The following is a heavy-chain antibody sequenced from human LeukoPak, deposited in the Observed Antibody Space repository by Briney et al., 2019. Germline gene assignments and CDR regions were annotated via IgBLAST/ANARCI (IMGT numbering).Heavy chain of an antibody. Sequence: SETLSLTCTVSGGSISSSSYYWGWIRQPPGKGLEWIGSIYYSGSTYYNPSLKSRVTISVDTSKNQFSLKLSSVTAADTAVYYCARGGYSSGWYSVQRNWFDPWGQGTLVTVSS. CDR2: IYYSGST. D-gene: IGHD6-19*01. V-gene: IGHV4-39*01. CDR3: ARGGYSSGWYSVQRNWFDP. J-gene: IGHJ5*02. CDR1: GGSISSSSYY.